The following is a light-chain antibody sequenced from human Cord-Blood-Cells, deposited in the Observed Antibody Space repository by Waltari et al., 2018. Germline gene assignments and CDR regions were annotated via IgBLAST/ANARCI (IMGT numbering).Light chain of an antibody. CDR1: QSISSW. J-gene: IGKJ3*01. CDR2: KAS. V-gene: IGKV1-5*03. Sequence: DIQMTQSPSTLSASVGDSVTIPCRASQSISSWLAWYQQKPGKAPKLLIYKASSLESGVPSRFSGSGSGTEFTLTISSLQPDDFAAYYCQQYNSYSRTFGPGTKVDIK. CDR3: QQYNSYSRT.